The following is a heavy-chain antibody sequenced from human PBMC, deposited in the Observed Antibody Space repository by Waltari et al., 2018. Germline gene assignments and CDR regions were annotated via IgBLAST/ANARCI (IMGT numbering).Heavy chain of an antibody. CDR3: ARNSSGWSFDS. CDR1: GYSISSGYY. Sequence: QVQLQESGPGLVKPSETLSLTCAVSGYSISSGYYWGWIRQPPGKGLEWIGSIYHSGSTYYNPSLKSRVTISMDTSKNQFSLKLNSVTAADTAVYYCARNSSGWSFDSWGQGTLVTVSS. D-gene: IGHD6-19*01. J-gene: IGHJ4*02. CDR2: IYHSGST. V-gene: IGHV4-38-2*01.